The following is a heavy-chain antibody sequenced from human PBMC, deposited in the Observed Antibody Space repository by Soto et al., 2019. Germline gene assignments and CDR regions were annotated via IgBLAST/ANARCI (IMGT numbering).Heavy chain of an antibody. D-gene: IGHD2-2*01. V-gene: IGHV5-51*01. CDR1: GYSFSSYW. J-gene: IGHJ6*02. Sequence: XESLKISRKGSGYSFSSYWIVWVRQMPGKGLEWMGTIYPGDSDTRYSPSFQGQVAISADKSISTAYLQWNSLKASDTAMYFCARNKGYCSSISCYGMDVWGQGAAVTVSS. CDR2: IYPGDSDT. CDR3: ARNKGYCSSISCYGMDV.